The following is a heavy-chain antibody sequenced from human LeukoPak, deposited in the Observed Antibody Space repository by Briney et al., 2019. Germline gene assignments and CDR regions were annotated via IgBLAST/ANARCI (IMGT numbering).Heavy chain of an antibody. D-gene: IGHD5-12*01. CDR2: VYYSGST. Sequence: SETLSLTCTVSGGSIISSSYFWAWLRQPPGKGLEWIASVYYSGSTFYSPPLKSRVTMSTDSSKDQFSLTLTSVTAADTAVYFCGSVSRGAYSAYENSFDIWGQGTMVTVSS. V-gene: IGHV4-39*07. CDR3: GSVSRGAYSAYENSFDI. J-gene: IGHJ3*02. CDR1: GGSIISSSYF.